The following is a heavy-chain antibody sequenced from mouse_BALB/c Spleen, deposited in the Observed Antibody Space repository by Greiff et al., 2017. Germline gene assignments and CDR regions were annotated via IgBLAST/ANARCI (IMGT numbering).Heavy chain of an antibody. D-gene: IGHD2-12*01. J-gene: IGHJ4*01. V-gene: IGHV5-6*01. Sequence: EVKLVESGGDLVKPGGSLKLSCAASGFTFSSYGMSWVRQTPDKRLEWVATISSGGSYTYYPDSVKGRFTISRDNAKNTLYLQMSSLKSEDTAMYYCAGLRDAMDYWGQGTSVTVSS. CDR3: AGLRDAMDY. CDR2: ISSGGSYT. CDR1: GFTFSSYG.